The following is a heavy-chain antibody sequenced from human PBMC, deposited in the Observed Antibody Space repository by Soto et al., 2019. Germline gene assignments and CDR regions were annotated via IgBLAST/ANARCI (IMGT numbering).Heavy chain of an antibody. J-gene: IGHJ6*02. CDR2: INAGNGNT. CDR1: GYTFTSYA. Sequence: QVQLVQSGAEVKKPGASVKVSCKASGYTFTSYAMHWVRQAPGQRLEWMGWINAGNGNTKYSQKFQGRVTITGDTSASTAYMELSSLRSEDTAVYYCAREGSGSYYNYYYYGMDVWGQGTTVTVAS. D-gene: IGHD3-10*01. CDR3: AREGSGSYYNYYYYGMDV. V-gene: IGHV1-3*01.